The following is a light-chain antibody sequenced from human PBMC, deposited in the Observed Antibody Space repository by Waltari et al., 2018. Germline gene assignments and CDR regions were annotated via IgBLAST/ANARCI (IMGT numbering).Light chain of an antibody. V-gene: IGLV3-1*01. CDR2: QDV. Sequence: SYEVTQPPSVSVSPGQTASIPCPGDELGDKVVWWYQQKPGQSPVVVIYQDVKRPSGIPERFSGSSSGNTATLTIGGTQAMDEADYYCQAWDGTTVVFGGGTKVTVL. J-gene: IGLJ2*01. CDR1: ELGDKV. CDR3: QAWDGTTVV.